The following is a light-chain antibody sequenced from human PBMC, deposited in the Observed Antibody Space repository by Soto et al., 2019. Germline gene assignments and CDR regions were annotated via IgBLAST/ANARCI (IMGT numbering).Light chain of an antibody. CDR1: SSNIGKSF. J-gene: IGLJ3*02. CDR2: WDG. Sequence: QAVVTQPPSASGTPGQRVTISCSGGSSNIGKSFVSWYQQLPGTAPQILIYWDGQRTSGVLDRFSGSKSGTAASLAISGLRSEDEADYYCAACDDSLSGHWLFGGGTKLTVL. CDR3: AACDDSLSGHWL. V-gene: IGLV1-47*01.